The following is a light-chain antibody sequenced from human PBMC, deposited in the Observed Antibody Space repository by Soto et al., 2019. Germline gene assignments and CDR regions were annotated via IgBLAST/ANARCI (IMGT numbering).Light chain of an antibody. CDR2: DVS. CDR3: SSYTSSSTYV. J-gene: IGLJ1*01. CDR1: SSDVGGYNY. V-gene: IGLV2-14*01. Sequence: QSALTQPASLSGSPGQSITIPCTGTSSDVGGYNYVSWYQQHPGKAPKLMIYDVSNRPSGVSNRFSGSKSGNTASLTISGLQAEDEADYYCSSYTSSSTYVFGTGTKVTVL.